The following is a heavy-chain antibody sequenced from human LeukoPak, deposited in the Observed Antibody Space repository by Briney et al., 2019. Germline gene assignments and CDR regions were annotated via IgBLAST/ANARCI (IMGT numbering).Heavy chain of an antibody. CDR1: GFTFSSYA. J-gene: IGHJ4*02. D-gene: IGHD5-18*01. CDR3: ARDADTAMVIELSYFDY. V-gene: IGHV3-30*04. Sequence: GGSLRLSCAASGFTFSSYAMHWVRQAPGKGLEWVAVISYDGSNKYYADSVEGRFTISRDNSKNTVYLQMNSLSGEDTAVYYCARDADTAMVIELSYFDYWGQGTLVTVSS. CDR2: ISYDGSNK.